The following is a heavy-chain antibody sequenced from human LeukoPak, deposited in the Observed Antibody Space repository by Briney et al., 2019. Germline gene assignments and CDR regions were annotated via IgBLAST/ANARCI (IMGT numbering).Heavy chain of an antibody. CDR2: MNPNSGDT. D-gene: IGHD3-10*01. V-gene: IGHV1-8*01. J-gene: IGHJ5*02. CDR1: GYTFTSYD. Sequence: GASVKVSCKASGYTFTSYDINWVRQATGQGLEWMGWMNPNSGDTGYAQTFQGRVTMTTDTSTSTAYMELRSLRSDDTAVYYCARDRGYNWFDPWGQGTLVTVSS. CDR3: ARDRGYNWFDP.